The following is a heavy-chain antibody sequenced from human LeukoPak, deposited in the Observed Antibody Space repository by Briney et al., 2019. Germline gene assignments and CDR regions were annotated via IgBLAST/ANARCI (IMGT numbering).Heavy chain of an antibody. CDR2: FDPEDGET. D-gene: IGHD1-26*01. CDR1: GYTLTELS. CDR3: ATVAGWELPYYYYGMDV. J-gene: IGHJ6*02. Sequence: ASVKVSCKVSGYTLTELSMHWVRQAPGKGLEWMGGFDPEDGETIYAQKFQGRVTMTEDTSTDTAYMGLSSLRSEDTAVYYCATVAGWELPYYYYGMDVWGQGTTVTVSS. V-gene: IGHV1-24*01.